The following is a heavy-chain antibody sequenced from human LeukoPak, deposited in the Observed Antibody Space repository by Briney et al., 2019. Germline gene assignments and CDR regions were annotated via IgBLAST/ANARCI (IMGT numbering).Heavy chain of an antibody. CDR2: IYYSGST. CDR3: ARGGSTYYYDSRDYDY. Sequence: SETLSLTCTVSGDSISSSSSYWGWIRQPPGEGLEWIVSIYYSGSTYYNTSLKSRVTISVDTSKNQFSLKLSSVTAADTAVYYCARGGSTYYYDSRDYDYWGQGTLVTVSS. CDR1: GDSISSSSSY. V-gene: IGHV4-39*01. J-gene: IGHJ4*02. D-gene: IGHD3-22*01.